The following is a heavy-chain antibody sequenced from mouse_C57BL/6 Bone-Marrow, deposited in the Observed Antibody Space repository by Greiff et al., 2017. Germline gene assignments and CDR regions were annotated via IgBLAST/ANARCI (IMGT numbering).Heavy chain of an antibody. J-gene: IGHJ1*03. Sequence: VKLVESGAELARPGASVKMSCKASGYNFTSYTMNWVKQRPGQGLEWIGYINPSSGYTKYNQKFKDKATLTADKSSITAYMQLSSLTSEDSAVYYCARFGGSSDRGYWYFYVWGTGTTVTVSS. CDR3: ARFGGSSDRGYWYFYV. CDR1: GYNFTSYT. CDR2: INPSSGYT. V-gene: IGHV1-4*01. D-gene: IGHD1-1*01.